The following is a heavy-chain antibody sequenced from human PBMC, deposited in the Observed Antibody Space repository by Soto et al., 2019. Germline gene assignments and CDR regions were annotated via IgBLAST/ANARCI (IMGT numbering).Heavy chain of an antibody. J-gene: IGHJ4*02. CDR3: ARRGAGFGEFNFDY. Sequence: SETLSLTCTVSGGSISSSSYYWGWIRQPPGKGLEWIGSIYYSGSTYYNPSLKSRVTISVDTSKNQFSLKLSSVTAADTAVYYCARRGAGFGEFNFDYWGQGTLVTVSS. CDR1: GGSISSSSYY. V-gene: IGHV4-39*01. CDR2: IYYSGST. D-gene: IGHD3-10*01.